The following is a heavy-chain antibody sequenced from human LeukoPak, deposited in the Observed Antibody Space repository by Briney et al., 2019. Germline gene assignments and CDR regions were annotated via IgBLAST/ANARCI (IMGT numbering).Heavy chain of an antibody. CDR3: ARTADGGSYYQLDY. CDR2: IYSGGST. CDR1: GFTVSSNY. V-gene: IGHV3-53*01. D-gene: IGHD1-26*01. J-gene: IGHJ4*02. Sequence: GGSLRLSCAASGFTVSSNYMSWVRQAPGKGLEWVSVIYSGGSTYYADSVKGRFTISRDNSKNTLYLQMNSLRAEDTAVYYCARTADGGSYYQLDYWGQGTLVTVSS.